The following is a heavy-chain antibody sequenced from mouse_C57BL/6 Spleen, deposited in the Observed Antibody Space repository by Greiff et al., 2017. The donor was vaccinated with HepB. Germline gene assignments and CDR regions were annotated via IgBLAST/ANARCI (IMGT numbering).Heavy chain of an antibody. J-gene: IGHJ4*01. CDR1: GYTFTSYG. D-gene: IGHD1-1*01. CDR2: IYPRSGNT. CDR3: ARQVITTAPRAMDY. Sequence: QVQLKQSGAELARPGASVKLSCKASGYTFTSYGISWVKQRTGQGLEWIGEIYPRSGNTYYNEKFKGKATLTADKSSSTAYMELRSLTSEDSAVYFCARQVITTAPRAMDYWGQGTSVTVSS. V-gene: IGHV1-81*01.